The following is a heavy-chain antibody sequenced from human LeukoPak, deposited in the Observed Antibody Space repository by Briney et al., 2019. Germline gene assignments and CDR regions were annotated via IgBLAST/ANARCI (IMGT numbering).Heavy chain of an antibody. D-gene: IGHD2-15*01. V-gene: IGHV3-13*01. Sequence: HXVXXAXXKGLEXXSGIGTAGDTYYPGSIKGRFTFSRENAKNSLFLRMNGLRVGDTAVYYCARGSYCSGGACSPVGAFDIWGQGTVVTVSS. CDR2: IGTAGDT. J-gene: IGHJ3*02. CDR3: ARGSYCSGGACSPVGAFDI.